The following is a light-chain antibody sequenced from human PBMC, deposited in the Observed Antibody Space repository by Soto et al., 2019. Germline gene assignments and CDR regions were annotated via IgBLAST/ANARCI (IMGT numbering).Light chain of an antibody. CDR2: GAF. J-gene: IGKJ1*01. Sequence: EILMTQSPVTLSVPPGERATLSCRASQSVSSNLAWYRQKPGQAPSLLIYGAFTRATGIPARFSGTGSGTEFTLTISSLQSEDFALYYCQQYNDWPLTFGQGTKVDIK. CDR3: QQYNDWPLT. CDR1: QSVSSN. V-gene: IGKV3-15*01.